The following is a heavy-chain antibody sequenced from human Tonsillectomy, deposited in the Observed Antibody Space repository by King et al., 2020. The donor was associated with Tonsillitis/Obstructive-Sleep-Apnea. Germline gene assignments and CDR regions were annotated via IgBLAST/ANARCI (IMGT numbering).Heavy chain of an antibody. D-gene: IGHD5-18*01. CDR3: AGDRGSVRGYSYNLDY. CDR1: GFIFSDHY. J-gene: IGHJ4*02. V-gene: IGHV3-11*06. Sequence: VQLVESGGGLAKPGGSLRLSCAASGFIFSDHYMSWIRQAPGKGLEWVSYISSSSSHTNYADSVKGRFTISRDNAKKSLYLQMNSLRAEDTAVYYCAGDRGSVRGYSYNLDYWGQGTLVTVSS. CDR2: ISSSSSHT.